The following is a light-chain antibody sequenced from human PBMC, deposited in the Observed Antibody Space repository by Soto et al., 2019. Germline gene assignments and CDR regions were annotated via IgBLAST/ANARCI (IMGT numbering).Light chain of an antibody. J-gene: IGKJ3*01. V-gene: IGKV1-33*01. CDR3: QKHYCLPL. Sequence: DIQLTQSPSSLSASVADRVTITCQASQDISNHLNWYQQKPGKAPNLLIYDASDLETGGPSRFSGGGSGTCFSFSINSLLPVDIVTYDGQKHYCLPLFGPGTNVVIK. CDR2: DAS. CDR1: QDISNH.